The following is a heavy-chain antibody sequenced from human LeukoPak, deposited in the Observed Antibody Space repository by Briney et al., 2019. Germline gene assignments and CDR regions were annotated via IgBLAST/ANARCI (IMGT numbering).Heavy chain of an antibody. Sequence: GGSLRLSCAASGFTFSSYEMNWVRQAPGKGLEWVSVIYSSGSTYYADSVKNRFTISRDEFNNTVYLQMNSLRVEDTAVYYCARATWGYQFDCWGQGTLVTVSS. J-gene: IGHJ4*02. CDR3: ARATWGYQFDC. CDR1: GFTFSSYE. D-gene: IGHD5-12*01. CDR2: IYSSGST. V-gene: IGHV3-66*01.